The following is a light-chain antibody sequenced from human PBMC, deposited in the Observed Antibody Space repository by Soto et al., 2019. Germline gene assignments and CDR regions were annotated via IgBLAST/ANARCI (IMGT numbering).Light chain of an antibody. Sequence: DIQMTQSPSTLSGSVGDRVTITCRASQTISSWLAWYQQKPVKAPKLLIYKASTLKSGVPSRFSGSGSGTDFTLTISSLQPEDFATYYCQQSYSSPITFGQGTRLEIK. J-gene: IGKJ5*01. CDR1: QTISSW. V-gene: IGKV1-5*03. CDR2: KAS. CDR3: QQSYSSPIT.